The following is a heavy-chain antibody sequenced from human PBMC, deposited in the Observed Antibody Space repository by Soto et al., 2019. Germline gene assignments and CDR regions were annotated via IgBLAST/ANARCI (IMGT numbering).Heavy chain of an antibody. D-gene: IGHD3-3*01. J-gene: IGHJ4*02. V-gene: IGHV3-48*02. CDR3: ARDSEWAFDY. Sequence: EVQLVESGGGLVQPGGSLRLSCAASGFTFISYSMNWVRQAPGKGLEWVSYISNSTTYYADSVRGRFTIPRDNAKNSLYLQMNSLRDEDTAVYYGARDSEWAFDYWGQGTLVTVSS. CDR1: GFTFISYS. CDR2: ISNSTT.